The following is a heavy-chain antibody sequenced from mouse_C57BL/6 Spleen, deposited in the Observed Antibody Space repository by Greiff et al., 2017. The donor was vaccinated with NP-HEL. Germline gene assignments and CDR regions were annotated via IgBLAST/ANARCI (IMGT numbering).Heavy chain of an antibody. CDR3: ARGGGGNYYYAMDD. J-gene: IGHJ4*01. CDR1: GYTFTSYW. D-gene: IGHD2-1*01. V-gene: IGHV1-69*01. CDR2: IDPSDSYT. Sequence: QVQLQQPGAELVMPGASVKLSCKASGYTFTSYWMHWVKQRPGQGLEWIGEIDPSDSYTNYNQKFKGKSTLTVDKSSSTAYMQLSSLTSEDSAVYYCARGGGGNYYYAMDDWGQGTSVTVSS.